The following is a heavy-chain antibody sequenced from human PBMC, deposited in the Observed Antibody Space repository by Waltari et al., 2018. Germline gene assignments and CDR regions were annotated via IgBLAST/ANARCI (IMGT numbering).Heavy chain of an antibody. J-gene: IGHJ6*03. D-gene: IGHD3-22*01. CDR3: ARTRTTSSYLQYYYYMDV. V-gene: IGHV4-39*07. CDR1: GGSISSSSYH. CDR2: FYYSGGT. Sequence: QLQLQESGPRLVKPSETLSLTCSVSGGSISSSSYHWGWIRQSPGKGLEWIGGFYYSGGTSCNPSLKSRVHITVDTFKRQISLRLTSVTAADTAVYYCARTRTTSSYLQYYYYMDVWGRGTTVTISS.